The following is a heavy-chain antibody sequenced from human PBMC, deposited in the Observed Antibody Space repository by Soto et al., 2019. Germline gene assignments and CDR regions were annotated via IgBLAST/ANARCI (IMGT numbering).Heavy chain of an antibody. CDR2: IYNIGST. Sequence: TLSLTCSVSGASIRSFYWSWIRQPPGKGLEWMGYIYNIGSTKYNPSLKSRVTISVDTSKNQFSLKLNSVTAADTAVYYCAREGYSSACLDVWGQGTTVTVSS. V-gene: IGHV4-59*01. J-gene: IGHJ6*02. D-gene: IGHD6-6*01. CDR1: GASIRSFY. CDR3: AREGYSSACLDV.